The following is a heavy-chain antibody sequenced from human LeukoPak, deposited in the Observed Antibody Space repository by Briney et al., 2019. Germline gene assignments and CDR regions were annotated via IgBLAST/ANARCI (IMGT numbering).Heavy chain of an antibody. D-gene: IGHD2-15*01. V-gene: IGHV1-2*02. CDR3: ARRYCSGGSCLYASHALDY. CDR2: INPNSGGT. Sequence: ASVKVSFKASGYTFTVYYMHWVRQAPGQGLEWMGWINPNSGGTNYAQKFQGRVTMTRDTSISTAYMELSRLRSDDTAVYYCARRYCSGGSCLYASHALDYWGQGTLVTVSS. J-gene: IGHJ4*02. CDR1: GYTFTVYY.